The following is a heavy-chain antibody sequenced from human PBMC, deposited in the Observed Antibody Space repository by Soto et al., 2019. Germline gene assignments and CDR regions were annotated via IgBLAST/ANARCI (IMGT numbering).Heavy chain of an antibody. J-gene: IGHJ4*02. V-gene: IGHV3-74*01. CDR3: VRTSLVVAAATREDY. CDR1: GFTFSSYW. CDR2: INSDGSST. Sequence: EVQLVESGGGLVQPGASLRLSCAASGFTFSSYWMHWVRQAPGKGLVWVSRINSDGSSTSYAGSVKGRFTISRDNAKKTLYLQMNSLRAEDTAVYYCVRTSLVVAAATREDYWGQGTLVTVSS. D-gene: IGHD2-15*01.